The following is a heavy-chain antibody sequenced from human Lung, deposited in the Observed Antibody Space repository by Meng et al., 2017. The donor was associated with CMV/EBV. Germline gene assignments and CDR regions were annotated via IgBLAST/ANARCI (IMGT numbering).Heavy chain of an antibody. CDR2: IYHSGRT. CDR3: ARSSSTVFWFDP. D-gene: IGHD4-11*01. J-gene: IGHJ5*02. Sequence: GSLRLXXTVSGYSISSGYYWGWIRQPPGKGLEWIGSIYHSGRTYYNPSLKSRVTISVDTSKNQFSLKVSSVTAADTAVYHCARSSSTVFWFDPWGQGTTVTVSS. V-gene: IGHV4-38-2*02. CDR1: GYSISSGYY.